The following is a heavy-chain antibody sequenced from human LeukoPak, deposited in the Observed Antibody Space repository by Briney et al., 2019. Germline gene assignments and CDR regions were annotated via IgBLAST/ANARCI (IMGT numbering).Heavy chain of an antibody. Sequence: PGGSLRLSCAASGFTFSSFEMNWVRQAPGKGLEWVSYISSSGSTIDYADPVKGRFTISRDNAKNSLYLQMNSLRTEDTAVYYCARNSYWREFDYWGRGTLVTVSS. CDR1: GFTFSSFE. J-gene: IGHJ4*02. CDR2: ISSSGSTI. V-gene: IGHV3-48*03. CDR3: ARNSYWREFDY. D-gene: IGHD2-8*02.